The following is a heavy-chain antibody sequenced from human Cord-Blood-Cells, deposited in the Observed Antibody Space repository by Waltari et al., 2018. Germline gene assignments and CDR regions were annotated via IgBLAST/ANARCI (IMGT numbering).Heavy chain of an antibody. D-gene: IGHD2-8*02. Sequence: QVQLQESGPGLVKPSETLSLTCTVSGGSISSYYWSWIRQPPGKGLEWIGYIYYSGSTNYNPSLKSRVTISVDTSKNQFALKLSSVTAADTAVYYCARVHCTGGVCYLNWFDPWGQGTLVTVSS. CDR2: IYYSGST. J-gene: IGHJ5*02. V-gene: IGHV4-59*01. CDR1: GGSISSYY. CDR3: ARVHCTGGVCYLNWFDP.